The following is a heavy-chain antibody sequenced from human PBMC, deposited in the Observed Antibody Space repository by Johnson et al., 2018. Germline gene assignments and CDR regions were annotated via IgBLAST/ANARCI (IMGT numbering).Heavy chain of an antibody. Sequence: VQLVESGGGLVKPGGSLRLSCAASGFTFSSYNMNWVRQAPGKGLAWVSSISSSSDYIYYADSLKGRFTISRDNAKNSLYLQMNSLRAEDTAMYYCARAQGGLDAFEIWGQGTMVTVSS. D-gene: IGHD3-22*01. CDR3: ARAQGGLDAFEI. CDR1: GFTFSSYN. CDR2: ISSSSDYI. V-gene: IGHV3-21*01. J-gene: IGHJ3*02.